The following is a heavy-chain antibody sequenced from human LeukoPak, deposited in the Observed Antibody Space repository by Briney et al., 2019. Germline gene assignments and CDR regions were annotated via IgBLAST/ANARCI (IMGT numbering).Heavy chain of an antibody. D-gene: IGHD6-6*01. V-gene: IGHV3-33*06. Sequence: GGSLRLSCAASGFTFSSYGMHWVRQAPGKGLEWVAVIWYDGSNKYYADSVKGRFTISRDNSKNTLYLQMNSLRAEDTAVYYCAKDRQTYSSSSPFDYWGQGTLVTVPS. CDR1: GFTFSSYG. CDR3: AKDRQTYSSSSPFDY. CDR2: IWYDGSNK. J-gene: IGHJ4*02.